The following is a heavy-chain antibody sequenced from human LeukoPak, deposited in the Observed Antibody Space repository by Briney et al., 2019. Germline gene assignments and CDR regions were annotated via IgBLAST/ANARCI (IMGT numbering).Heavy chain of an antibody. CDR3: AKDPKMNYDYVWGSYPHRHDY. J-gene: IGHJ4*02. V-gene: IGHV3-23*01. D-gene: IGHD3-16*02. CDR1: GFTFSSYA. CDR2: ISGSGGST. Sequence: PGGSLRLSCAASGFTFSSYAMSWVRQAPGKGLEWVSAISGSGGSTYYADSVKGRFTIYRDNSKNTLYLQMNSLRAEDTAVYYCAKDPKMNYDYVWGSYPHRHDYWGQGTLVTVSS.